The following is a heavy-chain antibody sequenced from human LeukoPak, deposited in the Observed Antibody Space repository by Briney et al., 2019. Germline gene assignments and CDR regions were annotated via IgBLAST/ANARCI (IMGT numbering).Heavy chain of an antibody. CDR3: ATTYYYDSSGYSRGEAFDI. V-gene: IGHV3-30*03. J-gene: IGHJ3*02. CDR2: ISYDGSNK. D-gene: IGHD3-22*01. CDR1: GFTFSSYG. Sequence: SGRSLRLSCAASGFTFSSYGMHWVRQAPGKGLEWVAVISYDGSNKYYADSVKGRFTISRDNAKNSLYLQMNSLRAEDTAVYYCATTYYYDSSGYSRGEAFDIWGQGTMVTVSS.